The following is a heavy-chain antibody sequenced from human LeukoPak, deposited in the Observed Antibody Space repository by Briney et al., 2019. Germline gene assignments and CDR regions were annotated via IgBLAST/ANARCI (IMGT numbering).Heavy chain of an antibody. V-gene: IGHV1-8*01. CDR1: GYTFTSYD. J-gene: IGHJ4*02. CDR2: MNPNSGNT. Sequence: GASVKVSCKASGYTFTSYDINWVRQATGQGLGWMGWMNPNSGNTGYAQKFQGRVTMTRNTSISTAYMELSSLRSEDTAVYYCARRRGYYDSNGYLAYWGQGTLVTVFS. D-gene: IGHD3-22*01. CDR3: ARRRGYYDSNGYLAY.